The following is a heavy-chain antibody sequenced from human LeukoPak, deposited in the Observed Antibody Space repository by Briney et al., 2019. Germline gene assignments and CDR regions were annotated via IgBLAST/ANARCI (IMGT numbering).Heavy chain of an antibody. V-gene: IGHV1-2*02. D-gene: IGHD1-1*01. Sequence: GASVKVSCKASGYTFTGYYMHWVRQAPGQGLEWMGWINPNSGGTNYAQKFQGRVTMTRDTSISTAYMELSRLRSDDTAVYYCARDPIFRWNDAGGAYYYYYYMDVWGKGTTVTISS. CDR2: INPNSGGT. J-gene: IGHJ6*03. CDR3: ARDPIFRWNDAGGAYYYYYYMDV. CDR1: GYTFTGYY.